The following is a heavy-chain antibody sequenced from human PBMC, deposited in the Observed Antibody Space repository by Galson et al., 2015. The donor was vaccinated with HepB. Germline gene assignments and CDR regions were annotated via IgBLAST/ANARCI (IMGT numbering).Heavy chain of an antibody. CDR1: GGTFSNHA. D-gene: IGHD3-9*01. Sequence: SVKVSCKASGGTFSNHAINWVRQAPGQGLEWMGGIIPILGTANYAQKFQGRVTITADEPTSTAYLELSSLRSEDTAVYYCARARYDVLTGPPRWFYYYGMDVWGQGTTVAVS. CDR2: IIPILGTA. V-gene: IGHV1-69*13. CDR3: ARARYDVLTGPPRWFYYYGMDV. J-gene: IGHJ6*02.